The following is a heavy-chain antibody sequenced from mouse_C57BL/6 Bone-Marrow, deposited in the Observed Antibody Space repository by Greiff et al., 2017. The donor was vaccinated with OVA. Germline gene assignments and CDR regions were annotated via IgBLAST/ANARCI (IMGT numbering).Heavy chain of an antibody. V-gene: IGHV1-19*01. Sequence: EVKLQQSGPVLVKPGASVKMSCKASGYTFTDYYMNWVKQSHGKSLEWIGVINPYNGGTSYNQKFKGKATLTVDKSSSTAYMELNSLTSEDSAVYYCAKEGHGSSYDYYAMDYWGQGTSVTVSS. D-gene: IGHD1-1*01. J-gene: IGHJ4*01. CDR2: INPYNGGT. CDR3: AKEGHGSSYDYYAMDY. CDR1: GYTFTDYY.